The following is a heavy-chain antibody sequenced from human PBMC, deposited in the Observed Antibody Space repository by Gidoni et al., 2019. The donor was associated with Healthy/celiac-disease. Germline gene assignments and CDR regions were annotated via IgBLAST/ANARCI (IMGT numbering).Heavy chain of an antibody. V-gene: IGHV1-8*01. CDR3: ARDTAMAKTPYYYYGMDV. CDR1: GYTFTSYD. J-gene: IGHJ6*02. D-gene: IGHD5-18*01. Sequence: QVQLVQSGAEVKKPGASVKVSCKASGYTFTSYDINWVRQATGQGLEWMGWMNPNSGNTGYAQKFQGRVTMTRNTSISTAYMELSSLRSEDTAVYYCARDTAMAKTPYYYYGMDVWGQGTTVTVSS. CDR2: MNPNSGNT.